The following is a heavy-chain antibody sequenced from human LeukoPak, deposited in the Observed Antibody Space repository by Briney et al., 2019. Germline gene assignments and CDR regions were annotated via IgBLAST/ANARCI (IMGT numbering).Heavy chain of an antibody. CDR3: ARDDCSSTSCSQGYFDY. CDR2: IYTSGST. CDR1: GGSISSYY. D-gene: IGHD2-2*01. J-gene: IGHJ4*02. V-gene: IGHV4-4*07. Sequence: SETLSLTCTVSGGSISSYYWSWIRQPAGKGLEWIGRIYTSGSTNYNPSLKSRVTMSVDTSKNQFSLKLSSVTAADTAVYYCARDDCSSTSCSQGYFDYWGQGTLVTVSS.